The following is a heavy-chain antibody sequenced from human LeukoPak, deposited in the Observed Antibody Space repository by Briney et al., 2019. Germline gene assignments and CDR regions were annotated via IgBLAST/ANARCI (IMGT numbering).Heavy chain of an antibody. J-gene: IGHJ4*02. Sequence: PGGSLRLSCAASGFTIDDYAMHWVRQAPGKGLEWVSGISWNSGSIGYADSVKGRFTISRDNAKNSPYLQMTSLRAEDTALYYCAKGHNYYDSSGFPIWGQGTLVTVSS. CDR1: GFTIDDYA. CDR2: ISWNSGSI. V-gene: IGHV3-9*01. D-gene: IGHD3-22*01. CDR3: AKGHNYYDSSGFPI.